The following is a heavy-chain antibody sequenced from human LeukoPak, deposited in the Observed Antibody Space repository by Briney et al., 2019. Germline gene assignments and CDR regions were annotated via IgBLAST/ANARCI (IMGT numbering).Heavy chain of an antibody. V-gene: IGHV1-2*02. D-gene: IGHD6-13*01. CDR2: INPNSGGT. CDR3: AREEFTQQLEEIDY. CDR1: GYTFTGYY. J-gene: IGHJ4*02. Sequence: GASVKVSCKASGYTFTGYYMHWVRQAPGQGLEWMGWINPNSGGTNYAQKFQGRVTMTRDTSISTAYMELSRLRSDDTAVYYCAREEFTQQLEEIDYWGQGTLVTVSS.